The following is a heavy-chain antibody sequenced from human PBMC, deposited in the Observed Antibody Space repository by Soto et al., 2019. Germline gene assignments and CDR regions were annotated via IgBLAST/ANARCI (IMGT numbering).Heavy chain of an antibody. CDR2: IYYSGST. CDR1: GVSISSYY. J-gene: IGHJ4*02. V-gene: IGHV4-59*01. Sequence: PSETLSLTCTVSGVSISSYYWSLIRQPPGKGLEWIGYIYYSGSTNYNPSLKSRVTISVDTSKNQFSLKLSSVTAADTAVYYCASASITMVRGVPPGTPDYWGQGTLVTVSS. D-gene: IGHD3-10*01. CDR3: ASASITMVRGVPPGTPDY.